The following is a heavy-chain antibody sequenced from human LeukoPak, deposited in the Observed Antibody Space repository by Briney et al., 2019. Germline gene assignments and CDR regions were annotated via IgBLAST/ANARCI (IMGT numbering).Heavy chain of an antibody. CDR2: INWNSDSI. Sequence: GRSLRLSCAVSGSTFDDYAMHWVRQVPGKGLEWVSGINWNSDSIGYADSVKGRFTTSRDNAKNSLHLQMNSLRSEDTAVYYCARDRVHEIVVVTDTDAFDIWGQGTMVTVSS. V-gene: IGHV3-9*01. J-gene: IGHJ3*02. CDR1: GSTFDDYA. D-gene: IGHD3-22*01. CDR3: ARDRVHEIVVVTDTDAFDI.